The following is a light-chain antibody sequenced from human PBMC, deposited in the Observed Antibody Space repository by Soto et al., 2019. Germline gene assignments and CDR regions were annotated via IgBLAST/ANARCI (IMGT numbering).Light chain of an antibody. Sequence: DIPMTQSPFYLSASVGDRVTITCRASQSIERYLNWYQQKSGKAPKFLMYATSHLQSGVPSRFSGSGSGTEFTLTISGLQPEDFGSYYCQQTYTVPYTFGQGTKLEIE. V-gene: IGKV1-39*01. CDR1: QSIERY. CDR3: QQTYTVPYT. CDR2: ATS. J-gene: IGKJ2*01.